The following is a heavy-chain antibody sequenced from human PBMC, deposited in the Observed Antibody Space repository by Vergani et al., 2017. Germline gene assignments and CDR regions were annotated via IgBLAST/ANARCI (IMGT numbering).Heavy chain of an antibody. CDR2: ISGSGLSA. J-gene: IGHJ6*02. V-gene: IGHV3-23*04. Sequence: EVQLVESGGGLVKPGGSLRLTCAASEFTFSNYAMNWVRQAPGKGLEWVSGISGSGLSAYYADSVKGRFTISRDNSKNTLYLQMNSLRAEDTGVYYCARDRYYLGSGSYPYFYYYGLDVWGQGTAVTVSS. CDR1: EFTFSNYA. D-gene: IGHD3-10*01. CDR3: ARDRYYLGSGSYPYFYYYGLDV.